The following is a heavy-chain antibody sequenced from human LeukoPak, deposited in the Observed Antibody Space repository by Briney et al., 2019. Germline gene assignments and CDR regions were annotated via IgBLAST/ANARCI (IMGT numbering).Heavy chain of an antibody. CDR1: GGPFRGYY. CDR3: ATGGTMIEGNYYMDV. J-gene: IGHJ6*03. Sequence: SSETLSLTCAVHGGPFRGYYWIWIRQPPGKGLEWIGEIYHSGSTKYNPSLKSRVTISVDTSKNQFSLKLSSVTAADTAVYYCATGGTMIEGNYYMDVWGKGTTVTVSS. V-gene: IGHV4-34*01. D-gene: IGHD3-22*01. CDR2: IYHSGST.